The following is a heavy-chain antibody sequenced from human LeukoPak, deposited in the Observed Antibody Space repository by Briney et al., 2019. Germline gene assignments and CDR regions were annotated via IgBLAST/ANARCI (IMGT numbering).Heavy chain of an antibody. J-gene: IGHJ3*02. CDR2: IWYDGRNK. CDR1: GFTFSRYG. V-gene: IGHV3-30*02. CDR3: AKAQYSGSYYASRPDAFDI. D-gene: IGHD1-26*01. Sequence: TGGSLRLSCAASGFTFSRYGMHWVREATGKGLEWVAFIWYDGRNKYYADSVKGRYTISRENSNHTLYLQMNILRAEDTAVYYCAKAQYSGSYYASRPDAFDIWGQGTMVTVSS.